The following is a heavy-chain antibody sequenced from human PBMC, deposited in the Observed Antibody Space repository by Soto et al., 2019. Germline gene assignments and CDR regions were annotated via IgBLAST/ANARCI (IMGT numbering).Heavy chain of an antibody. V-gene: IGHV3-48*03. J-gene: IGHJ4*02. CDR1: GFTLSSYE. CDR3: ARSSGWFGYYFDS. Sequence: GGSLRLSCAASGFTLSSYEMNWVRQAPGKGLEWVSYISSTGSTIYYADSAKGRFTISRDNAKNSLFLQMNSLRAEDSAVYYCARSSGWFGYYFDSWGQGTLVTVSS. D-gene: IGHD6-19*01. CDR2: ISSTGSTI.